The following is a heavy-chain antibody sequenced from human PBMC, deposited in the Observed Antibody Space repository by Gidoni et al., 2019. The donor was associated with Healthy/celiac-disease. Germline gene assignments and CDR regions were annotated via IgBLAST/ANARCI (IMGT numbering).Heavy chain of an antibody. J-gene: IGHJ4*02. D-gene: IGHD3-22*01. Sequence: EVQLVESGGGLVQPGGSLRLSCAASGYTFSSYWMSWVRQAPGKGLEWVANIKQEGSEKYYVDSVKGRFTISRDNAKNSLYLQMNSLRAEDTAVYYCARDYGGDYYDSSGYANFDYWGQGTLVTVSS. CDR3: ARDYGGDYYDSSGYANFDY. CDR2: IKQEGSEK. V-gene: IGHV3-7*04. CDR1: GYTFSSYW.